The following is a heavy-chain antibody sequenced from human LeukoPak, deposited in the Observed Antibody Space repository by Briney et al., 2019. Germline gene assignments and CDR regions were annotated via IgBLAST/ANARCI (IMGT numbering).Heavy chain of an antibody. CDR1: GGSISSYY. V-gene: IGHV4-59*01. CDR2: IYYSGST. CDR3: ARGPPITWIQLWSFDY. J-gene: IGHJ4*02. Sequence: PSETLSLTCTVSGGSISSYYWSWIRQPPGKGLEWIGYIYYSGSTNYNPSLKSRATISVDTSKNQFSLKLSSVTAADTAVYYCARGPPITWIQLWSFDYWGQGTLVTVSS. D-gene: IGHD5-18*01.